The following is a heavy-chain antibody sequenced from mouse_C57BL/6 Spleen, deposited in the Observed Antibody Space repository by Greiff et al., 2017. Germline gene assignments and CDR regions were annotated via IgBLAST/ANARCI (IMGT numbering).Heavy chain of an antibody. J-gene: IGHJ3*01. V-gene: IGHV1-53*01. CDR3: AKGGITTTPGAY. CDR2: INPSNGGT. D-gene: IGHD1-1*01. CDR1: GYTFTSYW. Sequence: QLKQPGTELVKPGASVKLSCKASGYTFTSYWMHWVKQRPGQGLEWIGNINPSNGGTNYNEKFKSKATLNVDKAASTAYMQLSSLTSEDSAVYYGAKGGITTTPGAYWGQGTLVTVSA.